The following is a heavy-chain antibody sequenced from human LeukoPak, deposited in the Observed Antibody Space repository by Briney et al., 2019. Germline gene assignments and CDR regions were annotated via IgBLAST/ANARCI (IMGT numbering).Heavy chain of an antibody. CDR2: LNHSGST. Sequence: SVTLSLTCAVYGGSFSGYYWSWIRQPPGKGLEWIGELNHSGSTNYNPSLKSRVTISVDTSKNQFSLKLSSVTAGDTAVYYCARSSWLRYDYWGQGTLVTVSS. CDR1: GGSFSGYY. J-gene: IGHJ4*02. D-gene: IGHD5-12*01. CDR3: ARSSWLRYDY. V-gene: IGHV4-34*01.